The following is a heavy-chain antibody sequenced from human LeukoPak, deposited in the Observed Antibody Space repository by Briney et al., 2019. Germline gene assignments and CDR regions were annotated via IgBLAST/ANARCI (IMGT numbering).Heavy chain of an antibody. D-gene: IGHD3-3*01. CDR2: INAGNGNT. CDR1: GYTFTSYA. J-gene: IGHJ5*02. V-gene: IGHV1-3*01. Sequence: GASVKVSCKASGYTFTSYAMHWVRQAPGQRLEWMGWINAGNGNTKYSQKFQGRVTITRDTSASTAYMELSSLRSEDTAVYYCARAVSFWSGYYDSRNWFDPWGQGTLVTVSS. CDR3: ARAVSFWSGYYDSRNWFDP.